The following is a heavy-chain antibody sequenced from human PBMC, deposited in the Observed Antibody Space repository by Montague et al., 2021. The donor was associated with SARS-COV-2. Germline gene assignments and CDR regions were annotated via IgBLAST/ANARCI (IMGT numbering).Heavy chain of an antibody. J-gene: IGHJ4*02. CDR3: ARDWWGTGGILSG. Sequence: TLSLTCTVSGDSITSDSYCWSWIRQPAGKGLEWIGHIYPSGSTNYNPSLRSRVTLSVDTSKKRFSLRLSSVSVADTAMYYCARDWWGTGGILSGWGQGTLVTVSS. V-gene: IGHV4-61*09. CDR2: IYPSGST. D-gene: IGHD2-8*02. CDR1: GDSITSDSYC.